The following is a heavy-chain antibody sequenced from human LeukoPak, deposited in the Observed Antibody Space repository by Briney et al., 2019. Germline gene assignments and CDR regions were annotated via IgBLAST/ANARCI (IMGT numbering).Heavy chain of an antibody. D-gene: IGHD2-2*02. CDR2: IWYDGSNK. CDR3: ARADTPYSYYYYGMDV. Sequence: SGGSLRLSCAASGFTFSSYGMHWVRQAPGKGLEWVAVIWYDGSNKYYADSVKGRFTISRDNSKNTLYLQMNSLRAEDTAVYYCARADTPYSYYYYGMDVWGQGTTVTVSS. CDR1: GFTFSSYG. J-gene: IGHJ6*02. V-gene: IGHV3-33*08.